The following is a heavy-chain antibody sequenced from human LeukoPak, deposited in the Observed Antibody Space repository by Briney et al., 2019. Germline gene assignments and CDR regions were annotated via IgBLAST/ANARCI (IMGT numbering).Heavy chain of an antibody. CDR3: VISLPGTLLRGYGMDV. V-gene: IGHV5-51*01. D-gene: IGHD3-10*01. CDR1: GYTFTSYC. CDR2: IFPRDSDV. J-gene: IGHJ6*02. Sequence: GESLKIPCKTSGYTFTSYCIGWVRHTPGKGLECMGLIFPRDSDVRYSPSFQGQVTISADKTTNTAYLRWGSLKASDSAMYYCVISLPGTLLRGYGMDVWGPGTTVSVS.